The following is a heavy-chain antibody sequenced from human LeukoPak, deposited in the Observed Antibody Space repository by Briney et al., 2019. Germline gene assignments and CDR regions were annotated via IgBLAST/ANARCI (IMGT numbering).Heavy chain of an antibody. V-gene: IGHV1-8*03. CDR1: GYTFTSYD. CDR2: MNPNSGNT. D-gene: IGHD6-19*01. CDR3: AVAGTLGQAFDI. J-gene: IGHJ3*02. Sequence: GPSVKVSCKASGYTFTSYDINWVRQATGQGLEWMGWMNPNSGNTGYAQKFQGRVTITRNTSISTAYMELSSLRSEDTAVYYCAVAGTLGQAFDIWGQGTMVTVSS.